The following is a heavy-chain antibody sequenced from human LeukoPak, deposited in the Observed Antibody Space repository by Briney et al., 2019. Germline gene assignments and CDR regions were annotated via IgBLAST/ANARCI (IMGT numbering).Heavy chain of an antibody. CDR3: ARGELSWSGYYSFDY. CDR1: GGSFSGYY. CDR2: INHSGST. D-gene: IGHD3-3*01. J-gene: IGHJ4*02. Sequence: SETLSLTCAVHGGSFSGYYWSWIRQPPGKGLEWIGEINHSGSTNYNPSLKSRVTISVDTSKNQFSLKLSSVTAADTAVYYCARGELSWSGYYSFDYWGQGTLVTVSS. V-gene: IGHV4-34*01.